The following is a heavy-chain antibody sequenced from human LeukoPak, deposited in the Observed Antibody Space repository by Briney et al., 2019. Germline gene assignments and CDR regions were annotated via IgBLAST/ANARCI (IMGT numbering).Heavy chain of an antibody. D-gene: IGHD6-19*01. Sequence: GRSLRLSCAASGFTFSKYIMHWVRQAPGKGLDWVAVILENGNRHYYADSVKGRFTISRDNSKNTLSLQMNSLRGEDTAMYYCARVQGGGYRTADYWGQGTLVTVSS. CDR3: ARVQGGGYRTADY. CDR1: GFTFSKYI. V-gene: IGHV3-30*04. J-gene: IGHJ4*02. CDR2: ILENGNRH.